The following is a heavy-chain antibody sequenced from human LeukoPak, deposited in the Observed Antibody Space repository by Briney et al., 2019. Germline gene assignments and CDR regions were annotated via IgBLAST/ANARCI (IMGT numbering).Heavy chain of an antibody. CDR1: GFTFSSYA. D-gene: IGHD1-26*01. Sequence: GGSLRLSCSASGFTFSSYAMHWVRQAPGKGLEYVSTISNTGGSTYYADSVKGRFTISRDNSKNTLYLQMSSLRAEDTAVYYCAKDQDPYSGSYLDYWGQGTLVTVSS. CDR2: ISNTGGST. J-gene: IGHJ4*02. V-gene: IGHV3-64D*09. CDR3: AKDQDPYSGSYLDY.